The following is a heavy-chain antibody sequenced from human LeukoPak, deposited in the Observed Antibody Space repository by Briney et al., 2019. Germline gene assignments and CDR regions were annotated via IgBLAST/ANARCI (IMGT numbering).Heavy chain of an antibody. D-gene: IGHD3-22*01. CDR2: IYYSGST. CDR3: VRDKSYYDSSGYSRAGWFDP. J-gene: IGHJ5*02. V-gene: IGHV4-59*12. CDR1: GGSISSYY. Sequence: NPSETLSLTCTVSGGSISSYYWSWIRQPPGKGLEWIGYIYYSGSTNYNPSLKSRVTISVDTSKNQFSLKLSSVTAADTAVYYCVRDKSYYDSSGYSRAGWFDPWGQGTLVTVSS.